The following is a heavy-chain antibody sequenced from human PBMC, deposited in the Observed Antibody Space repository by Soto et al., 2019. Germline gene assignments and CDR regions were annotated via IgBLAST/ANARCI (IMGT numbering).Heavy chain of an antibody. V-gene: IGHV6-1*01. CDR2: TYRGSESYN. J-gene: IGHJ4*02. CDR1: GDSFSNNAVA. Sequence: PSQTLSLTCAISGDSFSNNAVAWNWIRQSPSGGLEWLGRTYRGSESYNDYSISLKSRVTINSDPSKNQFSLQLTSVTSEDTAVYYCARGKNAAFDYWGQGTVVTVSS. CDR3: ARGKNAAFDY.